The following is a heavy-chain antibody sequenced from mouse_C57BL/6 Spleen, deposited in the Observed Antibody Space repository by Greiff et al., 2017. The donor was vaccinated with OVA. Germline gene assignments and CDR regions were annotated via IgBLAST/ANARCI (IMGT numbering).Heavy chain of an antibody. CDR1: GYTFTGYW. CDR2: ILPGSGST. D-gene: IGHD2-1*01. CDR3: ARRSTLLWSYYFDY. Sequence: QVQLQQSGAELMKPGASVKLSCKATGYTFTGYWIEWVKQRPGHGLEWIGEILPGSGSTTYNEKFKGKATFTADTSSNTAYMQLSSLTTEDSAIDCCARRSTLLWSYYFDYWGQGTTLTVSS. J-gene: IGHJ2*01. V-gene: IGHV1-9*01.